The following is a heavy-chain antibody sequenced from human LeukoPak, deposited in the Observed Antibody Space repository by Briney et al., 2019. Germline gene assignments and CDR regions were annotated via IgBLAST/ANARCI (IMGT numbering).Heavy chain of an antibody. Sequence: SETLSLTCTVSGGSVSSGSYYWSWIRQPPGKGLEWIGYIYYSGSTNYNPSLKSRVTISVDTSKNQFSLKLSSVTAVDTAVYYCARAAFDFWSGYSTNWFDPWGQGTLVTVSS. CDR1: GGSVSSGSYY. V-gene: IGHV4-61*01. J-gene: IGHJ5*02. CDR2: IYYSGST. CDR3: ARAAFDFWSGYSTNWFDP. D-gene: IGHD3-3*01.